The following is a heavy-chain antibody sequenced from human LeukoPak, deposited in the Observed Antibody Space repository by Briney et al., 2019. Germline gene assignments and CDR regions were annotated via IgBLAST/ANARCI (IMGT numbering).Heavy chain of an antibody. J-gene: IGHJ6*02. V-gene: IGHV3-30-3*01. CDR1: GFTFSSYA. CDR2: ISYDGSNK. CDR3: ARDQRIWSGGYHGMDV. Sequence: GGSLRLSCAASGFTFSSYAMHWVRQAPGKGLEWVAVISYDGSNKYYADSVKGRFTISRDNSKNTLYLQMNSLRAEDTAVYYCARDQRIWSGGYHGMDVWGQGTTVTVSS. D-gene: IGHD3-3*01.